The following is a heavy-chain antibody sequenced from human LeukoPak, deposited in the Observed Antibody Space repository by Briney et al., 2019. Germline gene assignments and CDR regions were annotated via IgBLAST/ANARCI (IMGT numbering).Heavy chain of an antibody. Sequence: SCKASGYTFTSYYMHWVRQAPGKGLQWVAVIWYDESKKYYTDSVKGRFTISRDVSKNTLYLQMDSLRAEDSAMYYCARDGGIGLDYWGQGTLVTVSS. J-gene: IGHJ4*02. CDR1: GYTFTSYY. V-gene: IGHV3-30*14. CDR3: ARDGGIGLDY. CDR2: IWYDESKK. D-gene: IGHD2-21*01.